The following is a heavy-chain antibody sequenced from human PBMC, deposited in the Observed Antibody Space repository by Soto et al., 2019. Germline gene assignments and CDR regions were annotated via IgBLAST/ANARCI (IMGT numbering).Heavy chain of an antibody. Sequence: PGGSLRLSCAASGFTFGSAWMSWVRQGPGKGLEWVGRIKGEADGGTTDYAAPVKGRITISRDHSKDTLYLQMNSLKTEDTAVYYCTTGLSNGYYNFDYWGQGT. D-gene: IGHD3-22*01. CDR1: GFTFGSAW. V-gene: IGHV3-15*01. J-gene: IGHJ4*02. CDR3: TTGLSNGYYNFDY. CDR2: IKGEADGGTT.